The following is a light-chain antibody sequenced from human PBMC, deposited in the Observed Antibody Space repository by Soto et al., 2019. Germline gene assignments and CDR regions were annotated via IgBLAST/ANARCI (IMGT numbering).Light chain of an antibody. Sequence: QSALTQPASVSGSPGQSITISCTGASSDLGDYNYVSWYQQHPGKAPKLMIYDVSSRPSGVSGRFSGSKSGNTASLTISGLQAEDEADYYCTSYTTIGTYVVATGTRSP. J-gene: IGLJ1*01. CDR2: DVS. CDR1: SSDLGDYNY. V-gene: IGLV2-14*03. CDR3: TSYTTIGTYV.